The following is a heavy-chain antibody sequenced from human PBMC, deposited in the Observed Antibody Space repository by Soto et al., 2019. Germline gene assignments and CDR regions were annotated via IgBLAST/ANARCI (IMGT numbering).Heavy chain of an antibody. CDR1: GYTFTSYA. J-gene: IGHJ6*02. CDR2: INAGNGNT. D-gene: IGHD1-1*01. Sequence: ASVKVSCKASGYTFTSYAMHWVRQAPGQRLEWMGWINAGNGNTKYSQKFQGRVTITRDTSASTAYMELSSLRSEDTAVYYCARFNWDQSQHYYYGMDVWGQGTTVTVSS. V-gene: IGHV1-3*01. CDR3: ARFNWDQSQHYYYGMDV.